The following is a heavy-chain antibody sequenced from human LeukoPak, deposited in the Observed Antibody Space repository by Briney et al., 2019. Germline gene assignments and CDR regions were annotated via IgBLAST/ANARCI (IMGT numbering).Heavy chain of an antibody. Sequence: SETLSLTCTVSGGSISSYYWSWIRQPPGKGLEWIGYIYYSGSTNYNPSLKSRVTISVDTSKNQFSLKLSSVTAADTAVYYCARAWELNWFDPWGQGTLVTVSS. D-gene: IGHD1-26*01. CDR3: ARAWELNWFDP. J-gene: IGHJ5*02. CDR2: IYYSGST. CDR1: GGSISSYY. V-gene: IGHV4-59*01.